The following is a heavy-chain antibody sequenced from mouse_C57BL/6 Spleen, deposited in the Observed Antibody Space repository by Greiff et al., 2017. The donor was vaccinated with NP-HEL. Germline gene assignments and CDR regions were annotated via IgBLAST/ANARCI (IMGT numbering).Heavy chain of an antibody. CDR1: GFTFSDYG. V-gene: IGHV5-17*01. Sequence: EVKLVESGGGLVKPGGSLKLSCAASGFTFSDYGMHWVRQAPEKGLEWVAYISSGSSTIYYADTVKGRFTISRDNAKNTLFLQMTSLRSEDTAMYYCARKVHYYGSSYGDYAMDYWGQGTSVTVSS. CDR2: ISSGSSTI. D-gene: IGHD1-1*01. CDR3: ARKVHYYGSSYGDYAMDY. J-gene: IGHJ4*01.